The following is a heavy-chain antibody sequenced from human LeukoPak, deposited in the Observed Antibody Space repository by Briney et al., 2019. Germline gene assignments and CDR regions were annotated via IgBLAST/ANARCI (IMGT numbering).Heavy chain of an antibody. CDR2: TSYRSKWYR. J-gene: IGHJ3*02. CDR1: GDSVSSNSAA. V-gene: IGHV6-1*01. Sequence: SQTLSLTCAISGDSVSSNSAAWNWIRQSPSRGLEWLGRTSYRSKWYRDYAVSVKSRIIINPDTSKNQVSLQLNSVTPEDTAVYYCAREFTVVGGVVNACDIWGQGTMVTVSS. D-gene: IGHD3-10*01. CDR3: AREFTVVGGVVNACDI.